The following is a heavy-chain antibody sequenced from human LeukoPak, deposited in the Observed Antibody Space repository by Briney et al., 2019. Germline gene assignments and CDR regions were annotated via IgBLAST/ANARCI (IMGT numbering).Heavy chain of an antibody. V-gene: IGHV3-23*01. J-gene: IGHJ4*02. Sequence: PGGSLRLSCAASGFTFGNFAMTWVRQAPGKGLEWVSTFSGRTTNTYYADSVKGRFTISRHNSENTLYLQMNSLRAEDTAVYYCAKGMLVATTNFDYWGQGALVTVSS. CDR3: AKGMLVATTNFDY. D-gene: IGHD5-24*01. CDR1: GFTFGNFA. CDR2: FSGRTTNT.